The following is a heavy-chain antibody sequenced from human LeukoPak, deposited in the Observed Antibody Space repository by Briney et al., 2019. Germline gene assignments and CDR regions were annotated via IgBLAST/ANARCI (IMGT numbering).Heavy chain of an antibody. CDR1: GYTFTRYA. Sequence: ASVKVSCKASGYTFTRYALHWVRQAPRQRLEWMGWVNAGNGKTKYSQKFRGRVTITRDTSASAAYMELNSLRSEDTAVYYCARSSYDFLTGSPLLNSFDYWGQGTLVTVSS. CDR2: VNAGNGKT. V-gene: IGHV1-3*01. J-gene: IGHJ4*02. CDR3: ARSSYDFLTGSPLLNSFDY. D-gene: IGHD3-9*01.